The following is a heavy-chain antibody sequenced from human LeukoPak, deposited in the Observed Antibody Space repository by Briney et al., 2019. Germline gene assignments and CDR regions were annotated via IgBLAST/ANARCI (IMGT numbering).Heavy chain of an antibody. D-gene: IGHD5-18*01. CDR1: GYTFTGYY. CDR2: INPNSGGT. Sequence: ASVKVSCKASGYTFTGYYMHWVRQAPGQGLEWMGWINPNSGGTNYAQKFQGRVTMTRDTSISTAYMELSRLRSDDTAVYYCARKGYTAMADYYYYMDVWGKGTTVTISS. V-gene: IGHV1-2*02. CDR3: ARKGYTAMADYYYYMDV. J-gene: IGHJ6*03.